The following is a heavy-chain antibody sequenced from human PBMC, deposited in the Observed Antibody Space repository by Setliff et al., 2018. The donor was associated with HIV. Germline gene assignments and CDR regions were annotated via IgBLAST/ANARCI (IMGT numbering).Heavy chain of an antibody. D-gene: IGHD5-12*01. Sequence: PSETLSLTCTVFGGSFSGYYWSWLRQPPGKGLEWIGEINHSGSTNYNPSLKGRVTISVDTSKNQFSLKLSSVTAADTAVYYCARIGRDGYNMGFDYWGQGTLVTVSS. V-gene: IGHV4-34*01. J-gene: IGHJ4*02. CDR3: ARIGRDGYNMGFDY. CDR1: GGSFSGYY. CDR2: INHSGST.